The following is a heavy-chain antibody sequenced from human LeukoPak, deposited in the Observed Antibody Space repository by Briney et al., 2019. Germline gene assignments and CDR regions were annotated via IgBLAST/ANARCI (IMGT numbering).Heavy chain of an antibody. CDR1: GGSISSDY. Sequence: SETLSLTCTVSGGSISSDYWSWIRQPPGEGLGLIGYIYYSGTTNYNPSLKSRVTISVDTSKHQFSLTLSSVPAADTAVYYCARGEYSYANYWYFDLWGRGTLVTVSS. CDR2: IYYSGTT. J-gene: IGHJ2*01. D-gene: IGHD5-18*01. V-gene: IGHV4-59*01. CDR3: ARGEYSYANYWYFDL.